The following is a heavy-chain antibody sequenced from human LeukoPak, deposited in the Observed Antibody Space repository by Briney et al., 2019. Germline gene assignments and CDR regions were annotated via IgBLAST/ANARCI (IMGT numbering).Heavy chain of an antibody. CDR1: GGSISSSSYS. V-gene: IGHV4-39*01. D-gene: IGHD6-19*01. CDR3: ARLEIAVADFDY. CDR2: VYYSGST. J-gene: IGHJ4*02. Sequence: PSETLSLTCTVSGGSISSSSYSWGWIRQPPGKGLEWIGSVYYSGSTFYNPSLKSRVIISVDTSNNHFSLRLSSVTAADTAVYYCARLEIAVADFDYWGQGTLVTVSS.